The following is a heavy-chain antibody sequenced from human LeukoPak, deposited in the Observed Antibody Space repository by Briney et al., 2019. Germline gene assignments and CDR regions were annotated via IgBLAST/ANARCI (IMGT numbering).Heavy chain of an antibody. V-gene: IGHV4-34*01. J-gene: IGHJ5*02. CDR3: ARGSPYSSGWYGA. Sequence: SETLSLTCAVYGGSFSGHYWSWIRQPPGKGLEWIGEINHSGSTNYNPSLKSRVTISVDTSKNQFSLKLSSVTAADTAVYYCARGSPYSSGWYGAWGQGTLVTVSS. D-gene: IGHD6-19*01. CDR1: GGSFSGHY. CDR2: INHSGST.